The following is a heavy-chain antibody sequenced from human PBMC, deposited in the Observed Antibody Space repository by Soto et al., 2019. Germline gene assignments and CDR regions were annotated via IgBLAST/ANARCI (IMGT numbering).Heavy chain of an antibody. J-gene: IGHJ5*02. V-gene: IGHV4-39*01. Sequence: SETLSLTCTVSGGSISSSSYYWGWIRQPPGKGLEWIGSIYYSGSTYYNPSLKSRVTISVDTSKNQFSLKLSSVTAAGTAVYYCARHLGYSSSWSRSENWFDPWGQGTLVTVS. CDR2: IYYSGST. CDR1: GGSISSSSYY. CDR3: ARHLGYSSSWSRSENWFDP. D-gene: IGHD6-13*01.